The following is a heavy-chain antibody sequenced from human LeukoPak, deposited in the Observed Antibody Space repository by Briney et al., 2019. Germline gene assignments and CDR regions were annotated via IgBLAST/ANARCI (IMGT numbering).Heavy chain of an antibody. D-gene: IGHD5-18*01. CDR3: ARGAMGGANWFDP. V-gene: IGHV4-31*03. CDR2: IQYNGNT. J-gene: IGHJ5*02. CDR1: GCSISSGGNY. Sequence: SETLSLTCTVSGCSISSGGNYWSYIRQHPGKALEWNTYIQYNGNTYYNPSLKSRVTISVDTSKNQFSLKLSSVTAADTAVFYCARGAMGGANWFDPWGQGTLVTVSS.